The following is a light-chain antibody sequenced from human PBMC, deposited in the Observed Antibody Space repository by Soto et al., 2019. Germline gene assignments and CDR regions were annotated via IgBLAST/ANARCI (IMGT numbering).Light chain of an antibody. CDR1: QSVSSS. Sequence: EIVMTQSPATLSVSPGDRATLSCRASQSVSSSLAWYQQIPGQALRLLIYDASTRATGIPARFGGSGSGTEFTLTISSLQSEDFAVYYCQQYNNWPPLTFGGGTKVELK. J-gene: IGKJ4*01. V-gene: IGKV3-15*01. CDR2: DAS. CDR3: QQYNNWPPLT.